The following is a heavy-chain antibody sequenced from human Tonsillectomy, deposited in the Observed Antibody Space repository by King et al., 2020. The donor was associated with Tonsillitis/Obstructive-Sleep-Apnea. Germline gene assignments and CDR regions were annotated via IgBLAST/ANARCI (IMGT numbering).Heavy chain of an antibody. D-gene: IGHD3-10*02. CDR2: IYWDDDK. CDR1: GFSLSTSAVG. CDR3: VSLDDCSESYYTTRFEY. Sequence: TLKESGPTLVKPTQTLTLTCTLSGFSLSTSAVGVGWIRQPPGKALEWLALIYWDDDKRYSPSLKSRLTITKDTSKNQVVLTMTIMDPVDTATYYYVSLDDCSESYYTTRFEYWGQGTLVTVSS. V-gene: IGHV2-5*02. J-gene: IGHJ4*02.